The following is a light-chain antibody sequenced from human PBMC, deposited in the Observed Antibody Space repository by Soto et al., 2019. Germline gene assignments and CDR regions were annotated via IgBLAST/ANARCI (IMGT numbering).Light chain of an antibody. CDR3: QQRNSYPRT. Sequence: DIQLTQSPSFLSASVGDRVTITCRASQGINIFLAWFQQKPGKAPNLLISDASTLQSGVPSRFSGSGSETEFTLTITSLQPEDSATYYCQQRNSYPRTFGQGTKVDIK. J-gene: IGKJ2*01. CDR2: DAS. V-gene: IGKV1-9*01. CDR1: QGINIF.